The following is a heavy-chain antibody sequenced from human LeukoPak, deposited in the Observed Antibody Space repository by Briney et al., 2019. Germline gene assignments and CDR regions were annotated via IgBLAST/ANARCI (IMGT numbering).Heavy chain of an antibody. CDR3: ARSGSTVTKYAPFDY. V-gene: IGHV3-48*03. Sequence: GGSLRLSCAASGFTFSSYEMNWVRQAPGKGLEWVSYISSSGSTIYYADSVKGRFTISRDNAQNSLYLQMNSLRAEDTAVYYCARSGSTVTKYAPFDYWGQGTLVTVSS. CDR2: ISSSGSTI. CDR1: GFTFSSYE. J-gene: IGHJ4*02. D-gene: IGHD4-17*01.